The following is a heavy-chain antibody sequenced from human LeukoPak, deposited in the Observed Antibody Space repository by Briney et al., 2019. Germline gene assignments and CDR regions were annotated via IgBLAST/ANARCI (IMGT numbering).Heavy chain of an antibody. D-gene: IGHD6-13*01. V-gene: IGHV3-21*01. CDR2: ISSSSSYI. Sequence: GGSLRLSCAASGFTFSSYSMNWVRQAPGKGLEWVSSISSSSSYIYYADSVKGRFTISRDNAKNSLYLQMNSLRAEDTAVYYCAREGVKQQMVFDYWGQGTLVTVSS. CDR1: GFTFSSYS. CDR3: AREGVKQQMVFDY. J-gene: IGHJ4*02.